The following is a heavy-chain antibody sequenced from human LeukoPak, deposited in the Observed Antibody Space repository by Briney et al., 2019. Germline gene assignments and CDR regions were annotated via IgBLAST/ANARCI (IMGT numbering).Heavy chain of an antibody. CDR3: AAVRGSYSLLDC. CDR1: GYTLTELS. CDR2: IDREDGET. V-gene: IGHV1-24*01. J-gene: IGHJ4*02. Sequence: ASVKVSYKVSGYTLTELSIHWGRQPPGKGLKGRGGIDREDGETVYSPKCQGRVTMTEDTTTDTAHLVLRGLRSDDTAVYFCAAVRGSYSLLDCWGQGTPVTVSS. D-gene: IGHD1-26*01.